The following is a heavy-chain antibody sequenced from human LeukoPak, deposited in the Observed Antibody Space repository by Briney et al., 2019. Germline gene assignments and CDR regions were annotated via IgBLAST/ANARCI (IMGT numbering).Heavy chain of an antibody. V-gene: IGHV1-69*04. D-gene: IGHD6-19*01. CDR3: ARVWVQDRLRSSGWYLGAFDI. Sequence: GASVKVSCKASGYTFTSYDINRVRQAPGQGLEWMGRIIPILGIANYAQKFQGRVTITADKSTSTAYMELSSLRSEDTAVYYCARVWVQDRLRSSGWYLGAFDIWGQGTMVTVSS. CDR1: GYTFTSYD. J-gene: IGHJ3*02. CDR2: IIPILGIA.